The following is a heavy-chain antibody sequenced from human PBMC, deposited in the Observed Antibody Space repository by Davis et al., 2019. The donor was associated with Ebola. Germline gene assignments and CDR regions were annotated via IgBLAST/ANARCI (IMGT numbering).Heavy chain of an antibody. D-gene: IGHD2-15*01. CDR3: ASSKVGYGAFDV. J-gene: IGHJ3*01. CDR2: IHQDGSEK. CDR1: EFSFRCYG. Sequence: GESLKISCAGSEFSFRCYGMSWVRQAPGKGLQWVANIHQDGSEKWYEDSVKGRFSISRDNAKNSVFLQMNSLRVDDTAVYYCASSKVGYGAFDVWGQGTMVTVSS. V-gene: IGHV3-7*01.